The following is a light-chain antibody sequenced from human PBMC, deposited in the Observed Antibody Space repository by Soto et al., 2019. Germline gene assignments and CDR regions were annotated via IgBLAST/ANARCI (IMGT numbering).Light chain of an antibody. CDR1: SSDVGGYNY. Sequence: QSVLTQPPSASGSPGQSVTISCTGTSSDVGGYNYVSWYLQHPGKAPKLMIYEVSKRPSGVPDRFSGSKSGNTASLTVSGLQAEDEADYYCSSYAGSNNYVFGTGTKLTVL. J-gene: IGLJ1*01. V-gene: IGLV2-8*01. CDR3: SSYAGSNNYV. CDR2: EVS.